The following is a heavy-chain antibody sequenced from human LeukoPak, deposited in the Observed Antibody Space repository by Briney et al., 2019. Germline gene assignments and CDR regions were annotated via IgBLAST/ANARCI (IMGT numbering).Heavy chain of an antibody. J-gene: IGHJ5*02. Sequence: GGSLRLSCAASRFTFSSYGMHWVRQAPGKGLEWVANTNQDGSEKFYVDSVKGRFTISRDNAENSLYLQMNSLRAEDTAVYYCARDSYCSSASCRAHTSWFDPWGQGTLVTVSS. CDR2: TNQDGSEK. CDR1: RFTFSSYG. D-gene: IGHD2-2*01. V-gene: IGHV3-7*01. CDR3: ARDSYCSSASCRAHTSWFDP.